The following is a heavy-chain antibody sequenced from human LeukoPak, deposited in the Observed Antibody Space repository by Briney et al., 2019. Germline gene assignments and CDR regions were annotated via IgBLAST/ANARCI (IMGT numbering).Heavy chain of an antibody. J-gene: IGHJ6*02. CDR1: GGTISSYC. CDR3: ARVYISDYYYYGMDV. Sequence: SENLSLTCTVSGGTISSYCWSWIRQPPGKGLEWIGYIYYSGSPNYNPSLKSRVTISVDTSKNQFSLKLSSVTAADTAVYYCARVYISDYYYYGMDVWGQGTTVTVSS. D-gene: IGHD5-12*01. V-gene: IGHV4-59*01. CDR2: IYYSGSP.